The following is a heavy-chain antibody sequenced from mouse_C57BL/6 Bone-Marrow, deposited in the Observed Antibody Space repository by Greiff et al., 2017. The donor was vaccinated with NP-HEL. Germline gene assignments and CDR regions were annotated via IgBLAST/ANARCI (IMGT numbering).Heavy chain of an antibody. CDR1: GFTFSSYG. D-gene: IGHD3-2*02. CDR3: GRGEGQLRQLFAY. CDR2: ISSGGSYP. V-gene: IGHV5-6*01. Sequence: EVKLVEPGGDLVKPGGSLKLSCAASGFTFSSYGMSWVRQTPDKRLEWVATISSGGSYPSYPDSVKGRSTFSRDNAKNTLYLQMSGLKSEDTAMYYCGRGEGQLRQLFAYWGQGTLVTVSA. J-gene: IGHJ3*01.